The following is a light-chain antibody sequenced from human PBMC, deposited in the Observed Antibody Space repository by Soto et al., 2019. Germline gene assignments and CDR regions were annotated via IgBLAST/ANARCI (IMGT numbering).Light chain of an antibody. Sequence: EIVMSQSPVTLSVSTGERATLSCRASQSISRNLAWYQQKLGQAPRLLIYGASTRATGIAARFSGSGSGTEFTLTISSLQSEDFAVYYCQQYHNWPLITFGQGRRLEVK. CDR3: QQYHNWPLIT. CDR2: GAS. V-gene: IGKV3-15*01. J-gene: IGKJ5*01. CDR1: QSISRN.